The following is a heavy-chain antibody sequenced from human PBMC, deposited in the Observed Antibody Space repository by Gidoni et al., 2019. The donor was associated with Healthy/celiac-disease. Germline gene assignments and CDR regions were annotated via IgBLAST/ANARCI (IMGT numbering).Heavy chain of an antibody. V-gene: IGHV3-30-3*01. Sequence: QVQLVESGGGVVQHGRSLRLPCAAPGFTFSSYAMHWVRQAPGKGLEWVAVISYDGSNKYYADSVKGRFTISRDNSKNTLYLQMNSLRAEDTAVYYCARVGYQLPRLYYFDYWGQGTLVTVSS. J-gene: IGHJ4*02. D-gene: IGHD2-2*01. CDR2: ISYDGSNK. CDR1: GFTFSSYA. CDR3: ARVGYQLPRLYYFDY.